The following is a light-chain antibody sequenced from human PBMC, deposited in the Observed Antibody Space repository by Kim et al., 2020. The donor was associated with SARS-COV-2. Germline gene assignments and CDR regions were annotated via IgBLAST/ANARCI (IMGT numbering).Light chain of an antibody. CDR3: CAYAGTYTWV. CDR2: DVN. V-gene: IGLV2-11*03. CDR1: SSDVGGYNY. Sequence: GQSVTITCTGTSSDVGGYNYVSWYQQHPGNVPKLILYDVNRWPAGVPDRFSCSNSGNTASLTISGLNAEDEADYHCCAYAGTYTWVFGGGTQLTVL. J-gene: IGLJ3*02.